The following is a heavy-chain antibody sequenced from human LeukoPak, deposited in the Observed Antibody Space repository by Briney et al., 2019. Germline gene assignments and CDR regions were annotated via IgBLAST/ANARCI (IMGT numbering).Heavy chain of an antibody. J-gene: IGHJ4*02. V-gene: IGHV4-61*02. CDR3: ARDHSITQFDY. Sequence: SETLPLTCTVSGGSISSGSYYLIWIRQPAGKGLEWIGRIYTNGSTNYNPSLQSRVTISVDTSKNQFSLKLSAVTAADTAVYYCARDHSITQFDYWGQGTLVTVSS. CDR1: GGSISSGSYY. D-gene: IGHD2-15*01. CDR2: IYTNGST.